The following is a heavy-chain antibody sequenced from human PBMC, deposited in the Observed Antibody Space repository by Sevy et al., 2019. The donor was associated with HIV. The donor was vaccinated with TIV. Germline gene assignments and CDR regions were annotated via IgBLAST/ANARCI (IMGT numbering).Heavy chain of an antibody. V-gene: IGHV3-53*01. CDR3: ARLAGQTMVRGGMYYFDY. J-gene: IGHJ4*02. D-gene: IGHD3-10*01. CDR1: GFTVSGNY. Sequence: GGSLRLSCAASGFTVSGNYMSWVRQAPGKGLGWVSVIYSDGDTDYADSVKGRFTLSRDISKNTLYLQMNSLRAEDTAVYYCARLAGQTMVRGGMYYFDYWGQGTLVTVSS. CDR2: IYSDGDT.